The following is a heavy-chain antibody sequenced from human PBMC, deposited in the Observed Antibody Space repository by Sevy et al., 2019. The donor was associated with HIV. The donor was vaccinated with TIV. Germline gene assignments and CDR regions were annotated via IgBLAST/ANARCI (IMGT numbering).Heavy chain of an antibody. D-gene: IGHD3-22*01. Sequence: ASVKVSCKVSGYTLTQLSMHWVRQAPGKGLEWMASFDPEDGETIYAQKFQGRVTMTEDTSTGTAYMELSSLRSEDTAVYYCATTKDYYDNSAYPFDYWGQGTLVTVSS. CDR3: ATTKDYYDNSAYPFDY. J-gene: IGHJ4*02. CDR1: GYTLTQLS. CDR2: FDPEDGET. V-gene: IGHV1-24*01.